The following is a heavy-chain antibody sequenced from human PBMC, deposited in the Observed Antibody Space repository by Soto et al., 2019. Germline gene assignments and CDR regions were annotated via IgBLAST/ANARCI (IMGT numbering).Heavy chain of an antibody. V-gene: IGHV3-53*01. CDR3: ARDLVSDSNLGYYYYYGMDV. D-gene: IGHD4-4*01. CDR2: IYSGGST. Sequence: GALLLPCTASGFTVSSNYMSWVRQAPGKGLEWVSVIYSGGSTYYADSVKGLFTISRDNSKNTLYLQMNSLRAEDTAVYYCARDLVSDSNLGYYYYYGMDVWGQGTTVTVYS. J-gene: IGHJ6*02. CDR1: GFTVSSNY.